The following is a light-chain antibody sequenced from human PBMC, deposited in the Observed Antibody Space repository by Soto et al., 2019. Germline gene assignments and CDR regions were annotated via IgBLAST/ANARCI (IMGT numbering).Light chain of an antibody. V-gene: IGLV1-47*01. CDR2: MNN. Sequence: QSVLTQPPSASGTPGQRVTISCSGSSSNIGINFVSWYQQLPGAAPRLLIYMNNQRPSGVPDRFSGSKSGTSVSLAISGLRSEDEADYYCATWDDSLIGPVFGGGTKL. CDR1: SSNIGINF. J-gene: IGLJ2*01. CDR3: ATWDDSLIGPV.